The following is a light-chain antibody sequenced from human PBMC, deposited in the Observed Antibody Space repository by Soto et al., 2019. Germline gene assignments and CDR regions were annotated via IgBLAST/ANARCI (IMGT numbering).Light chain of an antibody. Sequence: EIGLTQSPGTLSLSPGERATLSCRASQSFSSSYLAWYQQKPGQAPRLLIYGASSRATGIPDRFTGSGSGTDFTLTISRLEPEDFAVFYCHQYGSSPQTFGQGTKVDI. CDR2: GAS. CDR1: QSFSSSY. J-gene: IGKJ1*01. V-gene: IGKV3-20*01. CDR3: HQYGSSPQT.